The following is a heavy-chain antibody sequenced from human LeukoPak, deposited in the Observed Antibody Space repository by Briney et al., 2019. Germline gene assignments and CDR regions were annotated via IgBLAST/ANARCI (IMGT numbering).Heavy chain of an antibody. J-gene: IGHJ4*02. CDR2: MNPNSGNT. D-gene: IGHD2-15*01. Sequence: ASVKVSCKASGYTFTSYDINWVRQATGQGLEWMGWMNPNSGNTGYAQKFQGRVTMTRNTSISTAYMELSSLRSEDTAVYYCATNVVVVAGTFDYWGQGTLVTVSS. CDR3: ATNVVVVAGTFDY. CDR1: GYTFTSYD. V-gene: IGHV1-8*01.